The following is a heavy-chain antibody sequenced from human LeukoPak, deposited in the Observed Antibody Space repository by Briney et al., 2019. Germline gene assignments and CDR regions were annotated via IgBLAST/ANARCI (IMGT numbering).Heavy chain of an antibody. CDR2: INPNSGGT. D-gene: IGHD3-10*01. CDR1: GYTLTDYN. Sequence: ASVKVSCKASGYTLTDYNMHWVRQAPGQGLEWMGRINPNSGGTKYAQKFQGRVTMTRDTSISTAYMELRSLRSDDTAVYYCARVRFGENWFDPWGQGTLVTVSS. J-gene: IGHJ5*02. CDR3: ARVRFGENWFDP. V-gene: IGHV1-2*06.